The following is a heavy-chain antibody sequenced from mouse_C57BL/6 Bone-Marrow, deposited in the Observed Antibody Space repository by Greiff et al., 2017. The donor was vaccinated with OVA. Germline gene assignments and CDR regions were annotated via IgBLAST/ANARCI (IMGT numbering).Heavy chain of an antibody. Sequence: QVQLQQSGAELAKPGASVKLSCKASGYTFTSYWMHWVKQRPGQGLEWIGYINPSSGYTKYNQKFKDKATLTADKSSSTAYMQLSSLTYEDSAVYYCARLLRTYYYAMDYWGQGTSVTVSS. V-gene: IGHV1-7*01. J-gene: IGHJ4*01. CDR1: GYTFTSYW. CDR2: INPSSGYT. CDR3: ARLLRTYYYAMDY. D-gene: IGHD1-1*01.